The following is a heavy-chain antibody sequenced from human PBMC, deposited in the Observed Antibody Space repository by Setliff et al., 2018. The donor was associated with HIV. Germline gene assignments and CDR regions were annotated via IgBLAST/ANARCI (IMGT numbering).Heavy chain of an antibody. Sequence: SETLSLTCTVSGGSIDSTSYYWGWIRQPPGKGLEWIGSIYYSGTTNHNPFLKSRVTISVDTSKKQFSLKLNSVTAADSAIYYCAATYCRGGGRDCPQMYDYWGQGSLVTVSS. J-gene: IGHJ4*02. V-gene: IGHV4-39*07. CDR2: IYYSGTT. CDR3: AATYCRGGGRDCPQMYDY. CDR1: GGSIDSTSYY. D-gene: IGHD2-15*01.